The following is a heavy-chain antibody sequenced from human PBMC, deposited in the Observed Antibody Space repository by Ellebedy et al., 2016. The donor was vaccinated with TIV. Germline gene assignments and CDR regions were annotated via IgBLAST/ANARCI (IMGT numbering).Heavy chain of an antibody. D-gene: IGHD3-22*01. V-gene: IGHV3-53*01. Sequence: GGSLRLXXAASGFTVSNNYMSWVRQAPGKGLEWVSVIYSGGSTYYADSVKGRFTISRDNSKNTLYLQMNSLRAEDTAVYYCASKATIIVWGQGTLVTVSS. CDR2: IYSGGST. J-gene: IGHJ4*02. CDR1: GFTVSNNY. CDR3: ASKATIIV.